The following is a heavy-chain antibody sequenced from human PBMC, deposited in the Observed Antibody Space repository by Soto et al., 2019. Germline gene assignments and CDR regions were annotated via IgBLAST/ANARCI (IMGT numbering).Heavy chain of an antibody. V-gene: IGHV3-23*01. J-gene: IGHJ4*01. CDR3: AKAYASYSSGWDYYFDY. D-gene: IGHD6-19*01. Sequence: GGSLRLSCAASGFTFGTYAMSWVRQAPGKGLEWVSAYDSGGNTFYADSVKGRFTISRDSSRNTLYLQVNILRAEDTAVYFCAKAYASYSSGWDYYFDYWGHGTLVTVSS. CDR1: GFTFGTYA. CDR2: YDSGGNT.